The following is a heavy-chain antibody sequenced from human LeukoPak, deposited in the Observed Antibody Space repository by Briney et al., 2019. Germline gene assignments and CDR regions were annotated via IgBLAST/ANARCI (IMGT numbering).Heavy chain of an antibody. V-gene: IGHV3-23*01. CDR2: ISNRGNLE. CDR1: GFTFSNYV. J-gene: IGHJ5*02. CDR3: ARFVTGYPNWFGH. Sequence: GGSLTLSCVASGFTFSNYVMSWVRQAPGKGLEWVAGISNRGNLEYYPDSVRGRFTISRDDSRNTLYLQMNNLRVEDTALYHCARFVTGYPNWFGHWGQGTRVTVSS. D-gene: IGHD3-9*01.